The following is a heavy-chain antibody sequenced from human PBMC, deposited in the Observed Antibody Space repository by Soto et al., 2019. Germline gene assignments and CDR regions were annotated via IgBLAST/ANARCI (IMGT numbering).Heavy chain of an antibody. Sequence: GGSLRLSCAASGFTFSSYGMHWVRQAPGKGLEWVAVIWYDGSNKYYADSVKGRFTISRDNSKNTLYLQMNSLRAEDTAVYYCARGGYSSGWHLAPFDYWGQGTLVTVSS. CDR1: GFTFSSYG. V-gene: IGHV3-33*01. J-gene: IGHJ4*02. CDR3: ARGGYSSGWHLAPFDY. D-gene: IGHD6-19*01. CDR2: IWYDGSNK.